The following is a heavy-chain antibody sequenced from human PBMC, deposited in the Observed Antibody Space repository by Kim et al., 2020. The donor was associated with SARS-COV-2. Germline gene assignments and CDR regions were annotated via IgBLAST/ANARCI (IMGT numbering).Heavy chain of an antibody. CDR1: GFTFSPYA. V-gene: IGHV3-23*01. J-gene: IGHJ5*02. CDR2: ISGSAGTT. Sequence: GGSLRLSCVASGFTFSPYAMSWVRQAPGRGLEWVSGISGSAGTTSYADSVKGRFTISRDNSKNMVYLQMNSLRVEDTALYYCAKSLYGGCDPWGQGTLVT. D-gene: IGHD4-17*01. CDR3: AKSLYGGCDP.